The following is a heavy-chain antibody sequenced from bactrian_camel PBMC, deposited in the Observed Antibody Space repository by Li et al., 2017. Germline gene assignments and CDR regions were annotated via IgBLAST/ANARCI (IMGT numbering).Heavy chain of an antibody. D-gene: IGHD6*01. CDR2: ISGSGAR. CDR3: AAGPWYTDEYKY. CDR1: GFTFSNFD. V-gene: IGHV3S10*01. J-gene: IGHJ4*01. Sequence: DVQLVESGGGLVQPGGSLRLSCAVSGFTFSNFDMSWVRQAPGKGLEWVSSISGSGARYYSNSVEGRFTITRDNTKNTVYLQILSLKPEDTALYYCAAGPWYTDEYKYWGQGTQVTVS.